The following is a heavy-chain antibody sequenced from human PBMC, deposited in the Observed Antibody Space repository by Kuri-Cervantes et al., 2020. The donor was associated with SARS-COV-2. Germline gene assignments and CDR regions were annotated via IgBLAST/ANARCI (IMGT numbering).Heavy chain of an antibody. CDR3: ARVAAAGGLDY. CDR1: GFTFSSYS. CDR2: ISSSSTI. J-gene: IGHJ4*02. D-gene: IGHD6-13*01. Sequence: GGSLRLSCAASGFTFSSYSMNWVRQAPGKGLEWVSYISSSSTIYYADSVKGRFTISRDNAKNSLYLQMNSLRAEDTAVYYCARVAAAGGLDYWGQGTLVTVSS. V-gene: IGHV3-48*04.